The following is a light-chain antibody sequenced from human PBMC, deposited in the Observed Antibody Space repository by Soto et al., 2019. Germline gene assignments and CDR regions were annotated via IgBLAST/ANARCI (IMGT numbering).Light chain of an antibody. CDR2: GNS. CDR3: QSFDSSRFYV. V-gene: IGLV1-40*01. Sequence: QSVLTQPPSVSGAPGQSVTISCTGSSSNIGTGYDVHWYQQLPGTAPKLLIYGNSNRPSGVPDRFSGSKSGTSASLAITGLQAEDEADYYCQSFDSSRFYVFGNGTKVTVL. J-gene: IGLJ1*01. CDR1: SSNIGTGYD.